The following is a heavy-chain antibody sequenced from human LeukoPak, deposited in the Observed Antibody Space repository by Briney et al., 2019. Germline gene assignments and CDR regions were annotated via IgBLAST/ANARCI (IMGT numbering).Heavy chain of an antibody. CDR2: IYTSGST. CDR1: GGSISSYY. CDR3: ARVTHSSSWYGRGVIDY. J-gene: IGHJ4*02. D-gene: IGHD6-13*01. V-gene: IGHV4-4*07. Sequence: PSETLSLTCTVSGGSISSYYWSWIRPPAGKGLEWIGRIYTSGSTNYNPSLKSRVTISVDKSKNQFSLKLSSVTAADTAVYYCARVTHSSSWYGRGVIDYWGQGTLVTVSS.